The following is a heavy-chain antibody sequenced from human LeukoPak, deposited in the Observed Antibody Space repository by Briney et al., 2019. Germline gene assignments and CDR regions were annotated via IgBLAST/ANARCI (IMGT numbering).Heavy chain of an antibody. J-gene: IGHJ4*02. CDR1: GFTFSDYY. D-gene: IGHD3-22*01. V-gene: IGHV3-11*04. CDR2: ISSDGTTT. Sequence: PGGSLRLSCAASGFTFSDYYMSWVRQAPGKGLEWVSYISSDGTTTYYADSVKGRFTISRDNAKNSLYLQMTSLRAEDTAVYYCARWDYYGDFWGQGTLVTVSS. CDR3: ARWDYYGDF.